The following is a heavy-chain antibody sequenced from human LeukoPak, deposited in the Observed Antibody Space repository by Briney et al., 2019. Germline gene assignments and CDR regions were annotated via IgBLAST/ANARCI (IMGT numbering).Heavy chain of an antibody. J-gene: IGHJ4*02. D-gene: IGHD1-26*01. CDR2: ITASGTAM. Sequence: GGSLRLSCAASGFTYSSYSMNWVRQAPGKGLEWVSHITASGTAMFYADSVKGRFTISRDNAKNSLYLQMNSLRDEDTAVYYCASSGSYRFDYWGQGTLVTVSS. CDR1: GFTYSSYS. CDR3: ASSGSYRFDY. V-gene: IGHV3-48*02.